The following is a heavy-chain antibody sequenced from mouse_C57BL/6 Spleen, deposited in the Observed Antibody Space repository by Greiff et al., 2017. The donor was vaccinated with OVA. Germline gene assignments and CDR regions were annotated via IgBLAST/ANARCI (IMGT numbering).Heavy chain of an antibody. CDR2: IYPRSGNT. J-gene: IGHJ4*01. CDR1: GYTFTSYG. D-gene: IGHD1-1*02. CDR3: AGGGYYAMDY. V-gene: IGHV1-81*01. Sequence: VKLQESGAELARPGASVKLSCKASGYTFTSYGISWVKQRTGQGLEWIGEIYPRSGNTYYNEKFKGKATLTADKSSSTAYMELRSLTSEDSAVYFCAGGGYYAMDYWGQGTSVTVSS.